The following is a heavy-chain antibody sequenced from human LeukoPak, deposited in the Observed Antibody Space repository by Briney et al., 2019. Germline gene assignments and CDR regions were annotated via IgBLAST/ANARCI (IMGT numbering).Heavy chain of an antibody. CDR1: GGSISSSVYY. D-gene: IGHD3-22*01. V-gene: IGHV4-39*07. Sequence: SETLSLTCTVSGGSISSSVYYWGWIRQPPGKGLEWIGSIYYSGSTYYNPSLKSRVTISVDTSKNQFSLKLSSVTAADTAVYYCARDEYDSSGYYYGDAFDIWGQGTMVTVSS. J-gene: IGHJ3*02. CDR2: IYYSGST. CDR3: ARDEYDSSGYYYGDAFDI.